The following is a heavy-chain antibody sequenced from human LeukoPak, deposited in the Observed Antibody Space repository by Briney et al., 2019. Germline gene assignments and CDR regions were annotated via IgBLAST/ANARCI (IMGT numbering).Heavy chain of an antibody. CDR1: GDSVSRSDSY. V-gene: IGHV4-39*01. CDR3: ARRRYYDGSGYLE. J-gene: IGHJ1*01. D-gene: IGHD3-22*01. CDR2: IYHSGRT. Sequence: PSETLSLTCSVSGDSVSRSDSYWDWIRQPPEKGLEWIGTIYHSGRTYYSPSLKSRVTMSVDPSNNQFSLNLRSVTAADTAVYYCARRRYYDGSGYLEWGQGTLLSVSS.